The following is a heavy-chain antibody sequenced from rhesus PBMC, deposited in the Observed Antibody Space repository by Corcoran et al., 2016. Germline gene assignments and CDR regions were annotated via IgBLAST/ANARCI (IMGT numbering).Heavy chain of an antibody. J-gene: IGHJ2*01. CDR1: GYSFTSYW. CDR2: IDPSAPDP. V-gene: IGHV5-20*01. Sequence: EVQLVQSGAEVKRPGESLKISCKTSGYSFTSYWISWVRQRPGKGLEWMGAIDPSAPDPTPTPSFTGQVTISADKSISTAYLQWSRLKASDTATYYCAKLAWDWYFDLWGPGTPITISS. CDR3: AKLAWDWYFDL. D-gene: IGHD1-38*01.